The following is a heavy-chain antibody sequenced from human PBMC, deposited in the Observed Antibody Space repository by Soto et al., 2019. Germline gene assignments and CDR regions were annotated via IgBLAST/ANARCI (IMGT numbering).Heavy chain of an antibody. Sequence: ASVKVSCKASGYTFTSYAMHWVRQAPGQRLEWMGWINAGNGNTXXXXXXXXRVTITRDTSASTAYMELSSLRSEDTAVYYCARDLMDYYGSGSYRGGAFDIWGQGTMVTVSS. V-gene: IGHV1-3*01. CDR1: GYTFTSYA. CDR2: INAGNGNT. CDR3: ARDLMDYYGSGSYRGGAFDI. J-gene: IGHJ3*02. D-gene: IGHD3-10*01.